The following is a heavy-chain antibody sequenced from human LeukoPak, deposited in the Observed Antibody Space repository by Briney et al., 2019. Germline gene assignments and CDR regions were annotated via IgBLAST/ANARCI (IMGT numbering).Heavy chain of an antibody. CDR1: GGSISSSSYY. CDR3: ARYYYDSSGYPYFDY. CDR2: IYYSGST. D-gene: IGHD3-22*01. J-gene: IGHJ4*02. V-gene: IGHV4-39*01. Sequence: SGTLSLTCTVSGGSISSSSYYWDWIRQPPGKGLEWIGSIYYSGSTYYNPSLKSRVTISVDTSKNQFSLKLSSVTAADTAVYYCARYYYDSSGYPYFDYWGQGTLVTVSS.